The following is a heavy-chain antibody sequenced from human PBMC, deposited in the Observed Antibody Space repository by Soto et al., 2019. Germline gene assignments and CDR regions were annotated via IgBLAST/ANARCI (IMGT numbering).Heavy chain of an antibody. CDR3: ARGRGMSGCDYYYYYGMDV. Sequence: KTSETLSLTCGVYGGSFSGYYWSWIRQPPGKGLECIGEINHSGSTNYNPSLKSRVTISVDTSKNQFSLQLSSVTAADTAVYYCARGRGMSGCDYYYYYGMDVWGQGTTVNVSS. J-gene: IGHJ6*02. D-gene: IGHD6-19*01. CDR2: INHSGST. V-gene: IGHV4-34*01. CDR1: GGSFSGYY.